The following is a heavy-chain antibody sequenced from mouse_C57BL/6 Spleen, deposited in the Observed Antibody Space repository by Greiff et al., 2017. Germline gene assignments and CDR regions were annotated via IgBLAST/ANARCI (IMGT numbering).Heavy chain of an antibody. CDR2: IGPSDSYT. CDR3: ARRYYGSSYWYFDD. Sequence: VQLQQPGAELMKPGASVKLSCKASGYTFTSYWMQWVKQRPGQGLEWIGEIGPSDSYTNYNQKFKGKATLTVDTSSSTAYMQHSSLTTEDSAVYYCARRYYGSSYWYFDDWGTGTTVTVSA. D-gene: IGHD1-1*01. CDR1: GYTFTSYW. V-gene: IGHV1-50*01. J-gene: IGHJ1*03.